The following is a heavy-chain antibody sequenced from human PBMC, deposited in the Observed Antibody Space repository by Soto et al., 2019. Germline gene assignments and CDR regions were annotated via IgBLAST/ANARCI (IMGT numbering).Heavy chain of an antibody. V-gene: IGHV1-18*01. Sequence: QVQLVQSGAEVKKPGASVKVSCKASGYTFTSYGISWVRQAPGQGLEGMGGISAYNGNTNYAQKLQGRVTMTTDTSTSTAYMELRSLRSDDTAVYYCARNYYDILTGYYFEDYWGQGTLVTVSS. CDR3: ARNYYDILTGYYFEDY. J-gene: IGHJ4*02. D-gene: IGHD3-9*01. CDR2: ISAYNGNT. CDR1: GYTFTSYG.